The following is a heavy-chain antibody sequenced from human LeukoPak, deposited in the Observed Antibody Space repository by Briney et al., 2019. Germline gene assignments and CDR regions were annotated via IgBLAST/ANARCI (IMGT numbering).Heavy chain of an antibody. CDR2: ISSGGTYE. J-gene: IGHJ4*02. Sequence: PGKSLRLSCAASGFTFSNYAMHWVRQAPGKGLEWVSLISSGGTYEYYADSVKGRFTISRDNSKNTLYLQLNSLRAEDTAVYYCARDSTYYYDSGSSGPHYFDSWGKGTLVTVSS. CDR3: ARDSTYYYDSGSSGPHYFDS. CDR1: GFTFSNYA. D-gene: IGHD3-10*01. V-gene: IGHV3-30*01.